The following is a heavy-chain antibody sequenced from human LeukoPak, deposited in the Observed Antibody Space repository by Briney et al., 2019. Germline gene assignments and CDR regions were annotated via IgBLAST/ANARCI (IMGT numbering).Heavy chain of an antibody. D-gene: IGHD6-25*01. V-gene: IGHV3-30*04. J-gene: IGHJ5*02. CDR3: ARDQRQVVSNWFDP. CDR1: GFSFNNYA. CDR2: ISKDGRNV. Sequence: GRSLRLSCAGSGFSFNNYAMHWVRQAPGKGLEWVAVISKDGRNVNYADSEKGRFTISRDNSRNTLYLQMNSLRAEGTAVYYCARDQRQVVSNWFDPWGQGTLVTVSS.